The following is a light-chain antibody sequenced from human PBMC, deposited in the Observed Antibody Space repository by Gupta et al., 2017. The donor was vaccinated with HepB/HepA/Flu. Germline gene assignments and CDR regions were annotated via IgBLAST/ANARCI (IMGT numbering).Light chain of an antibody. CDR3: TNSGTDMRV. Sequence: QLVLTQSPSASASLGASVKLTCTLSSGHSNYAIAWHQQQPGKGPRYLMMLNSDGSHNTGDGIPDRFYGASYGAERSIHISSLQSEEDAYYYCTNSGTDMRVFGGGTKVTVL. CDR1: SGHSNYA. CDR2: LNSDGSH. V-gene: IGLV4-69*01. J-gene: IGLJ3*02.